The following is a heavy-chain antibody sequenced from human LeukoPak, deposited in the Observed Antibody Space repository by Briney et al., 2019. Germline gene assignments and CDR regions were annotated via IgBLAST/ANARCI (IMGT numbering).Heavy chain of an antibody. V-gene: IGHV3-7*01. J-gene: IGHJ4*02. Sequence: PGGSLRLSCAASGFTFSSYWMSWVRQTPGKGLEWVANIKQDESEKYYVDSVKGRFSISRDNAKNSLYLQMNSLRAEDTAVYYCARDRGYIVPFDYWGQGTLVTVSS. CDR1: GFTFSSYW. CDR2: IKQDESEK. CDR3: ARDRGYIVPFDY. D-gene: IGHD5/OR15-5a*01.